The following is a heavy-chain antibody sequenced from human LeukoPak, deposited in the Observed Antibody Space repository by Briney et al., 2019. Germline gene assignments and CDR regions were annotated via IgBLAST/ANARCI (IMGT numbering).Heavy chain of an antibody. CDR2: IKSKTDGGTT. CDR1: GFTFSNAW. V-gene: IGHV3-15*01. CDR3: TTDRDCSGGSCYPGFDFDY. Sequence: PGGSLRLSCAASGFTFSNAWMSWVRQAPGKGPEWVGRIKSKTDGGTTDYAAPVKGRFTISRDDSKNTLYLQMNSLKTEDTAVYYCTTDRDCSGGSCYPGFDFDYWGQGTLVTVSS. D-gene: IGHD2-15*01. J-gene: IGHJ4*02.